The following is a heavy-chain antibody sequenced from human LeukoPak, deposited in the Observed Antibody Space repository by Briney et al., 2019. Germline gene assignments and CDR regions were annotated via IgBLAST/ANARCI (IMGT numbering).Heavy chain of an antibody. CDR1: GFTFSSYG. D-gene: IGHD3-10*01. Sequence: PGRSLRLSCAASGFTFSSYGMHWVRQAPGKGLEWVAVISYDGGNKYYADSVKGRFTISRDNSKNTLYLQMNSLRADDTAVYYCAKDFRAKSGSGSYGWFDPWGQGTLVTVSS. CDR3: AKDFRAKSGSGSYGWFDP. V-gene: IGHV3-30*18. CDR2: ISYDGGNK. J-gene: IGHJ5*02.